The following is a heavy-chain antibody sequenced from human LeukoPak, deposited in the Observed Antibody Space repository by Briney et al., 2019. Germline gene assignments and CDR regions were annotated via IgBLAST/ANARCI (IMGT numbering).Heavy chain of an antibody. CDR2: INPQSGGT. J-gene: IGHJ1*01. V-gene: IGHV1-2*02. CDR1: GYTFTGYY. D-gene: IGHD1-26*01. Sequence: ASVKVSCKASGYTFTGYYMHWVRQAPGQGLEYMGWINPQSGGTNNAQKFQGRVTMTRGTSISTAYMDLRRLKSDDTAVYYCARSASGSYWNFQHWGQGTLVTVSS. CDR3: ARSASGSYWNFQH.